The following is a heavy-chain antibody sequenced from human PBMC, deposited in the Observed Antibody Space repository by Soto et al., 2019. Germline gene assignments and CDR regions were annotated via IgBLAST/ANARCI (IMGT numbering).Heavy chain of an antibody. D-gene: IGHD3-22*01. CDR1: GFGFSGYW. J-gene: IGHJ3*02. CDR2: IKQDGSEK. Sequence: GGSLRLSCAASGFGFSGYWMSWVRQAPGKGLEWVANIKQDGSEKFYVDSVKGRFTISRDNVKNSLSPQMNSLRVEDTAVYYCARGDYFYDSGGYFVDAFGIWGQGTMVTVS. CDR3: ARGDYFYDSGGYFVDAFGI. V-gene: IGHV3-7*01.